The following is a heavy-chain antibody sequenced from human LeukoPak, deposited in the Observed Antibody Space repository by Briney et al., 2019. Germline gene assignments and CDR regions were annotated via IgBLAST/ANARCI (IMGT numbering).Heavy chain of an antibody. V-gene: IGHV1-2*02. J-gene: IGHJ6*03. CDR1: GYTFTGYY. CDR3: ARDGVQSSGWYYYYYYYMDV. CDR2: INPNSGGT. D-gene: IGHD6-19*01. Sequence: ASVKVSCKASGYTFTGYYMHWVRQAPGQGLEWMGWINPNSGGTNYAQKFQGRVTMTRDTSISTAYMELGRLRSDDTAVYYCARDGVQSSGWYYYYYYYMDVWGKGTTVTVSS.